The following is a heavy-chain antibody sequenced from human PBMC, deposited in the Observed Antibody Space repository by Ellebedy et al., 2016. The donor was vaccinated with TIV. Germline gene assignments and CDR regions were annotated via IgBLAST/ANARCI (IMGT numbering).Heavy chain of an antibody. CDR2: INNGGRTT. D-gene: IGHD4-17*01. V-gene: IGHV3-23*01. J-gene: IGHJ6*02. Sequence: PGGSLRLSCVASGFTFSGYAMSWVRQAPGKGLEWVSGINNGGRTTSYADSVKGRFTISRDNSRSTLYLQMNSLRAEDSAVYYCAKDMVFGDGKWKIDVWGQGTTVTVSS. CDR3: AKDMVFGDGKWKIDV. CDR1: GFTFSGYA.